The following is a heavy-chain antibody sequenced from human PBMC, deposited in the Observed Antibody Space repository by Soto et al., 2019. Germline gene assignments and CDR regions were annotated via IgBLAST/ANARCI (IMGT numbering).Heavy chain of an antibody. J-gene: IGHJ6*02. Sequence: ASVKVSCKASGYTFTGYYMHWVRQAPGQGLEWMGWINPNSGGTNYAQKFQGWVTMTRDTSISTAYMELSRLRSDDTAVYYCARDRAEYCSSTSCYGYGYYYYYGMDVWGQGTTVTVSS. V-gene: IGHV1-2*04. D-gene: IGHD2-2*01. CDR1: GYTFTGYY. CDR2: INPNSGGT. CDR3: ARDRAEYCSSTSCYGYGYYYYYGMDV.